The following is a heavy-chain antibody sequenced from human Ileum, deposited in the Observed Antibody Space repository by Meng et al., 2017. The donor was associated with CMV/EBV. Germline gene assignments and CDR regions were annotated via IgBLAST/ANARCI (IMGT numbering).Heavy chain of an antibody. Sequence: SNSADWNWIRQSPSRGLEWLGRTYYRSKWYNDYAVSVKSRITINPDTSKNQFSLQLNSVTPEDTAVYYCAREVDYYDSSGYYYWFDPWGQGTLVTVSS. V-gene: IGHV6-1*01. CDR3: AREVDYYDSSGYYYWFDP. CDR1: SNSAD. D-gene: IGHD3-22*01. J-gene: IGHJ5*02. CDR2: TYYRSKWYN.